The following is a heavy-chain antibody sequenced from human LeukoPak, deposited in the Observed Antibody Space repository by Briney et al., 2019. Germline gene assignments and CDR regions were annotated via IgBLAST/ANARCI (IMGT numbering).Heavy chain of an antibody. CDR3: AKDSSGYYSFNY. CDR2: IYHSGTT. Sequence: SETLSLTCAVYGYSITSGYYWGWIRQPPGKGLEWIGSIYHSGTTYYNPSLKSRVTISVDTSKNQFSLKLTSVTAADTDVYYCAKDSSGYYSFNYWGQGTLVTVSS. D-gene: IGHD3-22*01. CDR1: GYSITSGYY. J-gene: IGHJ4*02. V-gene: IGHV4-38-2*02.